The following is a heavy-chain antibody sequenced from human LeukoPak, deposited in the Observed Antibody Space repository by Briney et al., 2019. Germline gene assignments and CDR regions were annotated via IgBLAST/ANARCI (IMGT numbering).Heavy chain of an antibody. D-gene: IGHD3-22*01. CDR2: MYYSGST. Sequence: SETLSLTCAVSGGSISSGDYSWSWIRQPPGKGLEWIGYMYYSGSTYSNLSLKSRVTISVDTSKNQFSLKLSSVTAADTAVYYCARGRQESYYDSSGYFAFDIWGQGTMVTVSS. J-gene: IGHJ3*02. CDR1: GGSISSGDYS. V-gene: IGHV4-30-4*07. CDR3: ARGRQESYYDSSGYFAFDI.